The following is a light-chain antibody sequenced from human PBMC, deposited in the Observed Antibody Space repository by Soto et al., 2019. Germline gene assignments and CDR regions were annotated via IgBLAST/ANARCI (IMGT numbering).Light chain of an antibody. Sequence: IQVTQSPSSLSASVGDRFTITCRASQGVGDRLCWYQQKPVNAPKRLIYATSNLESGVPSRFSGSGSGTEFTLTISSLQPEDLATYYCLQHHSFPFAFGPGTKVD. J-gene: IGKJ3*01. CDR3: LQHHSFPFA. CDR1: QGVGDR. CDR2: ATS. V-gene: IGKV1-17*01.